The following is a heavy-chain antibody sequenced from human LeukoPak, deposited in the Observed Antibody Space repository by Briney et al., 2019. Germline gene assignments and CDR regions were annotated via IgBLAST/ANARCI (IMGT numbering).Heavy chain of an antibody. CDR3: ARVERFGATVDY. CDR2: INPNSGGT. Sequence: ASVKVSCKASGYTFTGYYMHWVRQAPGQGPEWMGWINPNSGGTNYAQKFQGRVTMTRDTSISTAYMELSRLRSDDTAVYYCARVERFGATVDYWGQGTLVTVSS. CDR1: GYTFTGYY. V-gene: IGHV1-2*02. D-gene: IGHD1-26*01. J-gene: IGHJ4*02.